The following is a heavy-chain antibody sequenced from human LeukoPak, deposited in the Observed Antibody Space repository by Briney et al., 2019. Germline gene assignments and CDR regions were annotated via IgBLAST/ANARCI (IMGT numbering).Heavy chain of an antibody. CDR3: ASLVGFSLYY. Sequence: PGGSLRLSCAASGFTFSYAWMTWVRQGPGKGLEWVGHIAVRSDGGTTDYAAPVKGRFTISRDDSKSTLYLQMDGLQTEDTAVYYCASLVGFSLYYWGQGTLVTVSS. V-gene: IGHV3-15*04. CDR1: GFTFSYAW. J-gene: IGHJ4*02. CDR2: IAVRSDGGTT. D-gene: IGHD1-26*01.